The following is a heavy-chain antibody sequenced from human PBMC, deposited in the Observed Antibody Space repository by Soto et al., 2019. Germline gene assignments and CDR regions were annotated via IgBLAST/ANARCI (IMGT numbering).Heavy chain of an antibody. J-gene: IGHJ4*02. Sequence: PDKLPHTCADSGGPFRGNYRRWIRQPPGKEKGWIGEINHSGSTNYNPSLKSRVTISVDTSKNQFSLKLSSVTAADTAVYYCATGLHPYSSGYWGQDYWGQGTLVTVSS. V-gene: IGHV4-34*01. CDR3: ATGLHPYSSGYWGQDY. D-gene: IGHD3-22*01. CDR2: INHSGST. CDR1: GGPFRGNY.